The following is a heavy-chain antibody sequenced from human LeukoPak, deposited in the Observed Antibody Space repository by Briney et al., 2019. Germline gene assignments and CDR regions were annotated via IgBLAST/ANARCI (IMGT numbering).Heavy chain of an antibody. D-gene: IGHD3-22*01. CDR3: ARDQGSDSSGYYYVRRPYYGMDV. V-gene: IGHV4-59*01. Sequence: SETLSLTCTVSGGSISSYYWSWIRQPPGKGLEWIGYIYYSGSTNYNPSLKSRVTISVDTSKNQFSLKLSSVTAADTAVYYCARDQGSDSSGYYYVRRPYYGMDVWGQGTTVTVSS. J-gene: IGHJ6*02. CDR1: GGSISSYY. CDR2: IYYSGST.